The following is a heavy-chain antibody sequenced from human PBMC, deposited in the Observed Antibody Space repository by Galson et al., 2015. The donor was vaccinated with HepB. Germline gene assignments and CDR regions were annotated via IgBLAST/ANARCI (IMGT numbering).Heavy chain of an antibody. D-gene: IGHD3-16*01. CDR2: IRNRAKSYTT. J-gene: IGHJ6*01. V-gene: IGHV3-72*01. CDR3: ARGPSLIIGGQGSGMDV. CDR1: GFSFSDHY. Sequence: SLRLSCAASGFSFSDHYMDWVRQAPGKGLEWVGRIRNRAKSYTTEYAASVKGRFSISRDDSRNPIFLQMNRLKTEDTDLYYCARGPSLIIGGQGSGMDVWGQGTTVIVSS.